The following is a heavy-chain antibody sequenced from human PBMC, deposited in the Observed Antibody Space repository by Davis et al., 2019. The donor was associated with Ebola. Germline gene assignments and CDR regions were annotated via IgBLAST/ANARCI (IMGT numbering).Heavy chain of an antibody. D-gene: IGHD6-19*01. CDR3: ARDRGIAVAVAPWYFDY. CDR1: GFIFSTYW. V-gene: IGHV3-74*01. CDR2: ITSDGTST. J-gene: IGHJ4*02. Sequence: GESLKISCAASGFIFSTYWMHWVRQAPGKGLVWVSRITSDGTSTSYADFVKGRFTISRDNAKNSLYLQMNSLRAEDTAVYYCARDRGIAVAVAPWYFDYWGQGTLVTVSS.